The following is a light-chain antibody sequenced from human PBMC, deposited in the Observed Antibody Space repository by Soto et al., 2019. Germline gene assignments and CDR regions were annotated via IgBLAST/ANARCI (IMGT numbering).Light chain of an antibody. V-gene: IGLV4-60*03. Sequence: QPVLTQSSSASASLGSSVKLTCTLSSGHSTYSIAWHQQQPGKAPRYLMKLEGSGSYDKGSGVPDRFSGSSSGADRYLTISSLQSEDEADYYCETWDSNTRVFGGGTKLTVL. CDR3: ETWDSNTRV. J-gene: IGLJ3*02. CDR2: LEGSGSY. CDR1: SGHSTYS.